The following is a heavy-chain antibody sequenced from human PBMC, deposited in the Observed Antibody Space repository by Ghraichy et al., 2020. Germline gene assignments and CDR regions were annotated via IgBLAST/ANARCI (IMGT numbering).Heavy chain of an antibody. Sequence: SETLTLTCTVSGGSISSYYWSWIRQPPGKGLEWIGYIYYSGSTNYNPSLKSRVTISVDTSKNQFSLKLSSVTAADTAVYYCARSRVATFDYWGQGTLVTVSS. CDR2: IYYSGST. CDR3: ARSRVATFDY. V-gene: IGHV4-59*01. J-gene: IGHJ4*02. D-gene: IGHD5-12*01. CDR1: GGSISSYY.